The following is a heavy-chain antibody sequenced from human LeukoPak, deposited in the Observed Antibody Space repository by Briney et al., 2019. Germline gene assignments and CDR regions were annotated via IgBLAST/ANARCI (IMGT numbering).Heavy chain of an antibody. D-gene: IGHD6-13*01. J-gene: IGHJ4*02. V-gene: IGHV3-23*01. CDR1: GFTFSSYA. Sequence: PGGSLRLSCAASGFTFSSYAMSWVRQAPGKGLEWVSDISGSGGSTYYADSVKGRFTISRDNSKNTPYLQMNRLRAEDTAVYYCAKRGLAAALFRWGQGTLVTVSS. CDR2: ISGSGGST. CDR3: AKRGLAAALFR.